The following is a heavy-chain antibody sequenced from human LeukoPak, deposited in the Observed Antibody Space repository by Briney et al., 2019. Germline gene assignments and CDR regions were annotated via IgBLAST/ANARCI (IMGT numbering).Heavy chain of an antibody. CDR2: ISSSSSTI. D-gene: IGHD2-15*01. J-gene: IGHJ5*02. CDR1: GFTFSSYS. V-gene: IGHV3-48*01. CDR3: ARLDGYCSGGSCYSVSFVDP. Sequence: GGSLRLSCAASGFTFSSYSMDWVRQAPGKGLEWLSYISSSSSTIYYADSVKGRFTISRDNAKNSLYLQMNSLRAEDTAVYYCARLDGYCSGGSCYSVSFVDPWGQGTLVTVSS.